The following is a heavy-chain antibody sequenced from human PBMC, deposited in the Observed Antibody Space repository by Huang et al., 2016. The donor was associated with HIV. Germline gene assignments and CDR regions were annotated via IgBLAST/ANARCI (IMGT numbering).Heavy chain of an antibody. Sequence: QVQLQESGPGLVKPSQTLSLTCTVSGGSISSGGHYWGWIRQPQGKGLGWIGSCAYSGRTYYNPSLMSRVTISVDTSKNHFSLKLTSVTAADTAVYYCARMSRLSKRHWFDPWGQGTLVTVSP. V-gene: IGHV4-30-4*08. CDR2: CAYSGRT. J-gene: IGHJ5*02. CDR3: ARMSRLSKRHWFDP. CDR1: GGSISSGGHY.